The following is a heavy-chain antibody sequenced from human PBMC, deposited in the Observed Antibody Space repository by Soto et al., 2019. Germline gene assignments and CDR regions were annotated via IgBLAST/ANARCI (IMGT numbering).Heavy chain of an antibody. CDR3: ARTLYGDNVDY. J-gene: IGHJ4*02. Sequence: ASVKVSCKASGYTFTSYGISWVRQAPGQGLEWMGWISTFNSHTGYAQKFQGRVTMTRNTSISTAYMELSSLRSEDTAVYYCARTLYGDNVDYWGQGTLVTVSS. D-gene: IGHD4-17*01. CDR2: ISTFNSHT. V-gene: IGHV1-8*02. CDR1: GYTFTSYG.